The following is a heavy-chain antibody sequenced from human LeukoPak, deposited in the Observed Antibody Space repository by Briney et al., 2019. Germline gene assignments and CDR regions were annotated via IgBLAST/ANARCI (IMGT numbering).Heavy chain of an antibody. CDR2: MNPNSGNT. V-gene: IGHV1-8*01. CDR3: ARGLGQGIVVVPAAILRGWSWFDP. J-gene: IGHJ5*02. D-gene: IGHD2-2*02. Sequence: ASVKVSCKASGYTFTSYDINWVRQATGQGLEWMGWMNPNSGNTGYAQKFQGRVTMTRNTSISTAYMELSSLRSEDTAVYYCARGLGQGIVVVPAAILRGWSWFDPWGQGTLVTVSS. CDR1: GYTFTSYD.